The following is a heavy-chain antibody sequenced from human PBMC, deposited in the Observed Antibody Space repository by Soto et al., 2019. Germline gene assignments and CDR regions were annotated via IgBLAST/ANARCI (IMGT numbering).Heavy chain of an antibody. CDR1: GYIFINYG. Sequence: QVQLVQSGDEVKKPGASVKVSCKTSGYIFINYGISWVRQAPGHGLEWMGWIAPYNGVTDYAQEFQDRITVTTDTSTSTAYMELRSLKSDDTAVYFSARLNESLDAATTLKWRRGWFDLWGQGTLLTVAS. J-gene: IGHJ5*02. CDR2: IAPYNGVT. V-gene: IGHV1-18*01. CDR3: ARLNESLDAATTLKWRRGWFDL. D-gene: IGHD1-26*01.